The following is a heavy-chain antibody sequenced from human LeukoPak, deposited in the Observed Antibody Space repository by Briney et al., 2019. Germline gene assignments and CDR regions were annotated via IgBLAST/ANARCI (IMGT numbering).Heavy chain of an antibody. Sequence: RAGGSLRLSCAASGFTFNSYGMSWVRQPPGKGLEWVSAISGRSGSTYYADSVKGRFTLSRDNSKHSLYLQMNTLRAEDTATYYCANAQYWGKGTMVTVSS. J-gene: IGHJ4*02. CDR2: ISGRSGST. CDR3: ANAQY. V-gene: IGHV3-23*01. CDR1: GFTFNSYG.